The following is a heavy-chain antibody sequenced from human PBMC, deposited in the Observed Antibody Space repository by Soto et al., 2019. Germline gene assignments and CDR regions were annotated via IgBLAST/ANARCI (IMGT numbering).Heavy chain of an antibody. Sequence: QITLKESGPTLVKPTQPLMLTCTFAGFSLTGSGVGVDWIRQPPGKALDWLALIYWDDDKRYSPSLKSRLTITEDTSKNQVALTVTNMDPVDTATYYCARFLWSDTSLYYFDYWGQGTLVTVSS. J-gene: IGHJ4*02. CDR2: IYWDDDK. V-gene: IGHV2-5*02. CDR1: GFSLTGSGVG. D-gene: IGHD3-3*01. CDR3: ARFLWSDTSLYYFDY.